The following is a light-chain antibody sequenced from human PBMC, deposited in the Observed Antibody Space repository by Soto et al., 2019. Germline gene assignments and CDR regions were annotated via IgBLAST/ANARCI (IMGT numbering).Light chain of an antibody. CDR2: GAS. V-gene: IGKV3-15*01. CDR3: QQLNSYPRT. J-gene: IGKJ3*01. Sequence: EIVMTQSPATLSVSPGERATLSCRASQSVSSNLAWYQQKPGQAPRLLIYGASTRATGIPARFSGSGSGTDFSLTISSLQPEDFATYYCQQLNSYPRTFGPGTKVDIK. CDR1: QSVSSN.